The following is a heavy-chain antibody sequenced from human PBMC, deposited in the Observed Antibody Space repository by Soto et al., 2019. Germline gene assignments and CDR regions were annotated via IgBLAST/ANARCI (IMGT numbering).Heavy chain of an antibody. CDR3: AGRGGYYDSSGYRIMDV. V-gene: IGHV3-21*01. D-gene: IGHD3-22*01. J-gene: IGHJ6*02. Sequence: PGGSLRLSCAASGFTFSSYSMNWVRQAPAKGLEWVSSISSSSSYIYYADSVKGRFTISRDNAKNSLYLQMNSLRAEDTAVYYCAGRGGYYDSSGYRIMDVWGQGTTVTVSS. CDR2: ISSSSSYI. CDR1: GFTFSSYS.